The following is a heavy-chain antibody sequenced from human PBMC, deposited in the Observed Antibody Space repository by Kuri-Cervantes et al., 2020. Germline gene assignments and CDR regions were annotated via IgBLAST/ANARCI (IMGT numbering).Heavy chain of an antibody. J-gene: IGHJ5*02. CDR3: ARDRPPTRFDA. D-gene: IGHD6-6*01. Sequence: ASVKVSCKASGYTFTGYYMHWVRQAPGQGLEWMGWINPNSGGTNYAQKFQGRVTMTLDTSISTVYMDLSRLTSDDTAVYYCARDRPPTRFDAWGQGTLVTVSS. CDR1: GYTFTGYY. V-gene: IGHV1-2*02. CDR2: INPNSGGT.